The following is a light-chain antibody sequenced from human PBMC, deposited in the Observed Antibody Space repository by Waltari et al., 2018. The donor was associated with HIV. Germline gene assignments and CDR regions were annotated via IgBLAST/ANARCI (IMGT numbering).Light chain of an antibody. CDR2: DAS. Sequence: EIVLTQSPATLSLSPGERATLSCRASQSVSSYLAWYQQQPGQAPRLLIYDASNRATGIPARFSGSGSGTDFTLTISSLEPEDFAVYYCLQYAKSPRTFGQGTKVEIK. V-gene: IGKV3-11*01. CDR1: QSVSSY. CDR3: LQYAKSPRT. J-gene: IGKJ1*01.